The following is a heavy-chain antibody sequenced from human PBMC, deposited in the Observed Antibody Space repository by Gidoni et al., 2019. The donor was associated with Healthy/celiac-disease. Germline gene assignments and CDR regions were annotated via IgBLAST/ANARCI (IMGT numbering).Heavy chain of an antibody. Sequence: EVQLVESGGGLVQPGGSLRLSCAASGFTFSDQYMDWVRQAPGKGREWVGRTRNKANSYTTEYAASVKGRLTISRDDSKNSLYLQMNSLKTEDTAVYYCAREEVIVVVPAAMRHYYGMDVWGQGTTVTVSS. D-gene: IGHD2-2*01. J-gene: IGHJ6*02. CDR3: AREEVIVVVPAAMRHYYGMDV. CDR1: GFTFSDQY. V-gene: IGHV3-72*01. CDR2: TRNKANSYTT.